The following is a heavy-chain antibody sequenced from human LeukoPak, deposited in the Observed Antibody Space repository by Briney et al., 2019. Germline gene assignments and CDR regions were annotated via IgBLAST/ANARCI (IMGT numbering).Heavy chain of an antibody. CDR1: GFTFSSYW. CDR2: FNSDESST. Sequence: SGGSLRLSCAASGFTFSSYWMHWVRQAPGKGLVWVSRFNSDESSTSYADSVKGRFTISRDNAKNTLYLQMNSLRAEDTAVYYCARGKYSYGIDYWGQGTLVTVSS. V-gene: IGHV3-74*01. J-gene: IGHJ4*02. D-gene: IGHD5-18*01. CDR3: ARGKYSYGIDY.